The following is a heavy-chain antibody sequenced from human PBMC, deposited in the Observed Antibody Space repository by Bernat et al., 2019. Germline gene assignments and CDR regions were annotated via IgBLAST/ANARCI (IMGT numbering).Heavy chain of an antibody. J-gene: IGHJ3*02. Sequence: EVQLLESRGGLVQPGGSLRLSCAASGFTFSSYAMSWVRQAPGKGLEWVSAISGSGGSTYYADSVKGRFTISRDNSKNTLYLQMNSLRAEDTAVYYCAKDFYDFWSGYSSAFDIWGQGTMVTVSS. D-gene: IGHD3-3*01. CDR1: GFTFSSYA. CDR3: AKDFYDFWSGYSSAFDI. V-gene: IGHV3-23*01. CDR2: ISGSGGST.